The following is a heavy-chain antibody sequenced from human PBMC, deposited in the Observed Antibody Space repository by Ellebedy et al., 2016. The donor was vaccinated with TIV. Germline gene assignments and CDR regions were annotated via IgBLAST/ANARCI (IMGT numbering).Heavy chain of an antibody. J-gene: IGHJ6*02. Sequence: GESLKISCATSGFNLRSFWMSWVRQAPGKGLEWVANVKEDGNEQYYVDSVKGRFTISRDNAKNSLYLQMNSLRAEDTAVYYCVRDIFTAPGYGMDVWGQGTTVTAAS. D-gene: IGHD1-14*01. CDR2: VKEDGNEQ. CDR3: VRDIFTAPGYGMDV. CDR1: GFNLRSFW. V-gene: IGHV3-7*03.